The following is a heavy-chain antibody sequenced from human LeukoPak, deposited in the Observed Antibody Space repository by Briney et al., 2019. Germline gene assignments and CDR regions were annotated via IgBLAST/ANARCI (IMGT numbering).Heavy chain of an antibody. J-gene: IGHJ5*02. CDR3: ARHRIVVPAAMPAFGNWFDP. D-gene: IGHD2-2*01. V-gene: IGHV4-39*01. CDR1: GGSISSSSYY. Sequence: SETLSLTCTVSGGSISSSSYYWGWIRQPPGKGLEWIGSIYYSGSTYYNPSLKSRVTISVDTSKNQFSLKLSSVTAADTAVYYCARHRIVVPAAMPAFGNWFDPWGQGTLVTVSS. CDR2: IYYSGST.